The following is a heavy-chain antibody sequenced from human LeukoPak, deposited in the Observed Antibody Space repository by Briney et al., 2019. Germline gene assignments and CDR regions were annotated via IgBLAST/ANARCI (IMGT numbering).Heavy chain of an antibody. D-gene: IGHD4-17*01. V-gene: IGHV1-18*01. CDR1: GYTFTSYG. J-gene: IGHJ4*02. Sequence: ASVKVSCKASGYTFTSYGISWVRQAPGQGLEWMGWISANNGNTNYAQKLQGRVTITTDTSTSTAYMELRSLRSDDTAVYYCARTYDYVDYPPGGYWGQGTLVTVSS. CDR2: ISANNGNT. CDR3: ARTYDYVDYPPGGY.